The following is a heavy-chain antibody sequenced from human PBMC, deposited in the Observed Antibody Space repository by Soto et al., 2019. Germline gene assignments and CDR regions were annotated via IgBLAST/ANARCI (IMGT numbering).Heavy chain of an antibody. J-gene: IGHJ4*02. CDR3: AREKSDDYIWGSYRLYDY. V-gene: IGHV1-2*04. Sequence: QVQLVQSGAEVKKPGASVKVSCKASGYTFTGYYMHWVRQAPGQGLEWMGWINPNSGGTNYAQKFQGWVTMTRDTSISIAYMELSRLRSDDTAVYYCAREKSDDYIWGSYRLYDYWGQGTLVTVSS. D-gene: IGHD3-16*02. CDR2: INPNSGGT. CDR1: GYTFTGYY.